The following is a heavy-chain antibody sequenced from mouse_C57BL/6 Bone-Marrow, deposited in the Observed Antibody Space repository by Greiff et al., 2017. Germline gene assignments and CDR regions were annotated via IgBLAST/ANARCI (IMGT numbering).Heavy chain of an antibody. CDR1: GFTFSSYG. V-gene: IGHV5-6*02. CDR3: ARRATTVVATYYFDY. CDR2: ISSGGSYT. J-gene: IGHJ2*01. Sequence: EVKLMESGGDLVKPGGSLKLSCAASGFTFSSYGMSWVRQTPDKRLEWVATISSGGSYTYYPDSVKGRFTIPRDNAKNPLYLQMSSLKSEDTAMYYCARRATTVVATYYFDYWGQGTTLTVSS. D-gene: IGHD1-1*01.